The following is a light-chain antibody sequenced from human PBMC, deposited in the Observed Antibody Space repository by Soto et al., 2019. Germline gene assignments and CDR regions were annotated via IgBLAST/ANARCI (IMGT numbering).Light chain of an antibody. CDR1: SSDVGGYNY. CDR3: SSYTTSSTPYVV. V-gene: IGLV2-14*03. Sequence: QSALTQPASVSGSPGQSITNSCTGTSSDVGGYNYVSWYQQHPGKAPQLMIYDVSNRPSGVSNRFSGSKSGNTASLTISGLQAEDEGDYYCSSYTTSSTPYVVFGGGTKLTVL. J-gene: IGLJ2*01. CDR2: DVS.